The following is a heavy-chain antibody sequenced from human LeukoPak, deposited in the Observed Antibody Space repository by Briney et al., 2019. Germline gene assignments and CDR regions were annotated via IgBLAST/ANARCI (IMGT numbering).Heavy chain of an antibody. V-gene: IGHV1-8*01. CDR1: GHTFSNYD. CDR3: ARLSPWIGS. Sequence: ASVKVSCKAAGHTFSNYDINWVRQATGQGLEWMGWMNPNSGNTGYAQKFQGRVTMTRNTSINTAYMELSSLKSEDTAVYYCARLSPWIGSWGQGTLVTVSS. CDR2: MNPNSGNT. J-gene: IGHJ5*01.